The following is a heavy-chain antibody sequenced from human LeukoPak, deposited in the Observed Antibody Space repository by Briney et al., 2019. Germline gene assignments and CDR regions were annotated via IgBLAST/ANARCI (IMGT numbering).Heavy chain of an antibody. CDR1: GFTFSSYA. D-gene: IGHD2-15*01. V-gene: IGHV3-23*01. CDR3: AKWAYCSGGSCYLLGFDP. Sequence: PGGFLSLSCAASGFTFSSYAMSWVRQAPGKGLEWVSAISGSGGSTYYADSVKGRFTISSDNSKNTLYLQMNSLRAEDTAVYYCAKWAYCSGGSCYLLGFDPWGQGTLVTVSS. J-gene: IGHJ5*02. CDR2: ISGSGGST.